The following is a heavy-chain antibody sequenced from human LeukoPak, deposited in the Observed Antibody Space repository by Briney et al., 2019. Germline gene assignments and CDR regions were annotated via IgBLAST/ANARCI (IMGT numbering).Heavy chain of an antibody. CDR1: GYSFTSYW. D-gene: IGHD3-9*01. Sequence: GESLNISCKGSGYSFTSYWIGWVRQMPGKGLEWMGIIYPGDSDTSYSPSFQGQVTISADKSISTAYLQWSSLKASDTAMYYCARPSTYYDILTGRRTVDAFDIWGQGTMVTVSS. CDR3: ARPSTYYDILTGRRTVDAFDI. V-gene: IGHV5-51*01. CDR2: IYPGDSDT. J-gene: IGHJ3*02.